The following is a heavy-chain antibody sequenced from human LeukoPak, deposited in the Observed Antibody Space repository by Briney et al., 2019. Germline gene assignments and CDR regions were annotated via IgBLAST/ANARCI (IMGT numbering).Heavy chain of an antibody. V-gene: IGHV4-34*01. CDR1: GGSFSGYY. Sequence: SETLSLTCAVYGGSFSGYYWSWIRQPPGKGLEWIGEINHSGSTNYNPSLKSRVTISVDTSKNQFSLKLSSVTAADTAVYYCAGVPAVFRSIAYWGQGTLVTVSS. CDR3: AGVPAVFRSIAY. J-gene: IGHJ4*02. D-gene: IGHD6-6*01. CDR2: INHSGST.